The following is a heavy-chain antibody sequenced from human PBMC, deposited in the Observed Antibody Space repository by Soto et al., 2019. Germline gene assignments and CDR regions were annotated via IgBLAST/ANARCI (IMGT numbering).Heavy chain of an antibody. CDR3: ARLVY. Sequence: GGSLRLSCEASGFTFSRVSMHWVRQVPGKGLEWVASISSGSSDTWYADSVKGRFIISRDNAQNSLFLQMNTLRPEDTARYYWARLVYWGPGTQATVSP. CDR2: ISSGSSDT. CDR1: GFTFSRVS. J-gene: IGHJ4*02. V-gene: IGHV3-21*01.